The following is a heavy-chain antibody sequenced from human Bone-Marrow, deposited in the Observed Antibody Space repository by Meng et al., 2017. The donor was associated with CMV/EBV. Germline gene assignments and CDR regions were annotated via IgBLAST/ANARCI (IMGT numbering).Heavy chain of an antibody. CDR1: GYTFTGYH. CDR2: IIPTSGKA. V-gene: IGHV1-69*05. Sequence: SVKVSCKASGYTFTGYHLHWVRQAPGQGLEWMGGIIPTSGKANYAQKFQGRVTITTDESTSTAYMELNSVRSDDTAVYYCAGGGLRRVYFYDYYGVDVWGQGTTVTVSS. J-gene: IGHJ6*02. CDR3: AGGGLRRVYFYDYYGVDV. D-gene: IGHD2/OR15-2a*01.